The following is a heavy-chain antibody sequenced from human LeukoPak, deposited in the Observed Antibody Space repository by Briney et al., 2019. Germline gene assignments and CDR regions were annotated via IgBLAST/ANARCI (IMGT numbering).Heavy chain of an antibody. D-gene: IGHD1-26*01. Sequence: GRSLRLSCAASGFTFSRYGMQWVGQAPGKGLEWVADIWYDGSNKYYADSVKGRFTISRDNSKNTLYLQMNSLRAEDTAVYYCARDTVVGAGIFDYWGQGTLVTVSS. CDR3: ARDTVVGAGIFDY. CDR2: IWYDGSNK. J-gene: IGHJ4*02. V-gene: IGHV3-33*01. CDR1: GFTFSRYG.